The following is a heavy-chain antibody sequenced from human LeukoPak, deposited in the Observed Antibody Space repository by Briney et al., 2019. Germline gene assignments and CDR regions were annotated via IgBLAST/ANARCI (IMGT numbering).Heavy chain of an antibody. D-gene: IGHD3-10*01. CDR2: IYHSGST. CDR1: GGSISSSNW. CDR3: ARWGSTMAREKGDH. J-gene: IGHJ4*02. Sequence: SGTLSLTCAVSGGSISSSNWWSWVRQPPGKGLERIGEIYHSGSTNYNPSLKSRVTISVDKSKNQFSLKLSSVTATDTAVYYCARWGSTMAREKGDHWGQGTLVTVSS. V-gene: IGHV4-4*02.